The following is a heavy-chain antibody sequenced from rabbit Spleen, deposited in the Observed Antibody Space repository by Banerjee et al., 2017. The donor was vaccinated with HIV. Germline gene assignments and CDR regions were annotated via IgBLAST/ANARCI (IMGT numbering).Heavy chain of an antibody. Sequence: QLEESGGDLVQPGASLTLTCTASGIDFSSSYWICWVRQAPGKGLEWIACIYAGSSGTTYYASGAKGRFTISKTSSTTVTLQMTSLTAADTATYFCAREYGGDGACMDLWGPGTLVTVS. V-gene: IGHV1S45*01. CDR2: IYAGSSGTT. CDR3: AREYGGDGACMDL. J-gene: IGHJ6*01. D-gene: IGHD2-1*01. CDR1: GIDFSSSYW.